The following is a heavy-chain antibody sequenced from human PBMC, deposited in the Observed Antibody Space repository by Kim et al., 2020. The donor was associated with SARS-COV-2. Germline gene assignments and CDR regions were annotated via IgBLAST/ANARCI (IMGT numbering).Heavy chain of an antibody. CDR3: GYSGYDFDY. CDR2: SNK. J-gene: IGHJ4*02. D-gene: IGHD5-12*01. V-gene: IGHV3-33*01. Sequence: SNKYYADSVKGRFTISRDNSKNTLYRQMNSRRAEDTAVYYCGYSGYDFDYWGQGTLVTVSS.